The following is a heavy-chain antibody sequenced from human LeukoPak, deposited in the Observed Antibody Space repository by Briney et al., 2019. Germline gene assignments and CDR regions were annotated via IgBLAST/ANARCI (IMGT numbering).Heavy chain of an antibody. CDR1: GVTLTSYA. V-gene: IGHV3-23*01. D-gene: IGHD1-26*01. Sequence: GQSLTLSCAASGVTLTSYATSWARQAPGKAREWVSGISTSGSGGKTYYADAVKGRLTISRDSSKNTLFLHMNTLRAEDTAIYYCAKDRTVGASCWDFDLWGRGTLVTVSS. J-gene: IGHJ2*01. CDR2: ISTSGSGGKT. CDR3: AKDRTVGASCWDFDL.